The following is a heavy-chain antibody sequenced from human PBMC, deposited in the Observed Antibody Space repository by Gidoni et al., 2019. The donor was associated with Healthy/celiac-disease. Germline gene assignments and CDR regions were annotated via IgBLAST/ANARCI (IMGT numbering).Heavy chain of an antibody. J-gene: IGHJ4*02. CDR1: GYTFTSYA. V-gene: IGHV7-4-1*02. Sequence: QVQLVQSGSELKKPRASVKVSCKASGYTFTSYAMNWVRQAPGQGLEWMGWINTNTGNPTYAQGFTGRFVCSLGTSVSTAYLQISSLTAEDTAVYYCARGEYMVVVTVLDYWGQGTLVTVSS. CDR2: INTNTGNP. D-gene: IGHD2-21*02. CDR3: ARGEYMVVVTVLDY.